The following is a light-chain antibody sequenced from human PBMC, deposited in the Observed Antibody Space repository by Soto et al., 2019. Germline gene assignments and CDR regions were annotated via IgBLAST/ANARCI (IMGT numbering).Light chain of an antibody. V-gene: IGKV1-5*03. J-gene: IGKJ2*01. Sequence: DIQMTQSPSTLSASVGDRVTVTCRASQSTSSWLAWYQQKPGKAPKLLIYKASSLESGVPSRFSGSGSWTEFTLTISSLQPDDFATYYCQEYNGYSYTFGQGTKLEIK. CDR2: KAS. CDR1: QSTSSW. CDR3: QEYNGYSYT.